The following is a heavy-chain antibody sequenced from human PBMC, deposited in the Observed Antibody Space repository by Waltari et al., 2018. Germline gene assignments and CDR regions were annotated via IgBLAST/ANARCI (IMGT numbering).Heavy chain of an antibody. CDR2: ISYDGIYK. V-gene: IGHV3-30*03. J-gene: IGHJ5*01. CDR1: GFNFNNFG. CDR3: ARDSAVVVPAAVDS. D-gene: IGHD2-2*01. Sequence: QVHLVESGGGVVQPGRSLRLSCAASGFNFNNFGVHWVRQAPGKGLEFVAFISYDGIYKFQGHSVRGRLTISRDNSKKTFYLQRNSLRPEDTAVYYCARDSAVVVPAAVDSWGQGTLVTVSS.